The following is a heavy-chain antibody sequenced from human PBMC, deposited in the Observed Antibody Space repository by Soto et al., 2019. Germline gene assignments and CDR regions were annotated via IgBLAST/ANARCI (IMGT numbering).Heavy chain of an antibody. V-gene: IGHV1-18*01. CDR3: ARVYYDFWSGSSYYYYYYYMDV. CDR2: ISAYNGNT. Sequence: GASVQVSCKASGYTFTSYGISWVRQAPGQRLERKGWISAYNGNTNYAQKLQGRVTMTTDTSTSTAYMELRSLRSDDTAVYYCARVYYDFWSGSSYYYYYYYMDVWGEGTTVTVSS. D-gene: IGHD3-3*01. CDR1: GYTFTSYG. J-gene: IGHJ6*03.